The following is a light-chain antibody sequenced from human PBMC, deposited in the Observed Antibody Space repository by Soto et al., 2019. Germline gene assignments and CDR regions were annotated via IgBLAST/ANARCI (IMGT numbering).Light chain of an antibody. Sequence: VMTQSPATLSVSPGERATLSCRASQSVSSNLAWYQQKPGQAPRLLIYGASTRATGIPARFSGSGSGTEFTLTISSLQSEDFAVYYCQQYNNWPPLTFGQGTKVEIK. V-gene: IGKV3-15*01. J-gene: IGKJ1*01. CDR3: QQYNNWPPLT. CDR1: QSVSSN. CDR2: GAS.